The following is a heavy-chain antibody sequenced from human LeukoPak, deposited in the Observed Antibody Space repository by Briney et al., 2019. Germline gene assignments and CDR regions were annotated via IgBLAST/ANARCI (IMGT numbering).Heavy chain of an antibody. CDR1: GGSISSGSYY. V-gene: IGHV4-61*02. J-gene: IGHJ4*02. CDR3: ARNGKLLSLFDY. Sequence: SQTLSLTCTVSGGSISSGSYYWSWIRQPAGKGLEWIGRIYTSGSTNYNPSLKSRVTISVDTSKNQFSLKLSSVTAADTAVYYCARNGKLLSLFDYWGQGTLVTVSS. D-gene: IGHD3-10*01. CDR2: IYTSGST.